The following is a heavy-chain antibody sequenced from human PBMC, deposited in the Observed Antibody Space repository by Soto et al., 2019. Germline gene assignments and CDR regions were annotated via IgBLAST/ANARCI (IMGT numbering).Heavy chain of an antibody. Sequence: QVHLQQWGVGLLKPSETLSLTCAVYGGSFSDYYWTWIRQPPGKGLEWIGEINHSGSTNYNPSLRRRVTISVDTSKNQFSLKLHSLTAADTAVYYCARPMTSVTTSLAYWGRGTPVTVSS. J-gene: IGHJ4*02. V-gene: IGHV4-34*01. D-gene: IGHD4-17*01. CDR3: ARPMTSVTTSLAY. CDR2: INHSGST. CDR1: GGSFSDYY.